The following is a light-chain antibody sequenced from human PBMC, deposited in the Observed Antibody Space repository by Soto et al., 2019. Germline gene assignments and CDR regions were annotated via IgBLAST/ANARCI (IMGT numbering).Light chain of an antibody. V-gene: IGLV1-51*01. J-gene: IGLJ1*01. CDR1: SSNIGGNS. Sequence: QSVLTQPPSVSAAPGQKVTISCSGSSSNIGGNSVSWYQQLPGTAPKLLIYDDNKRPSGIPDRFSGPKSGTSATLGITGFQTGDAADYYCGSWDSSLSAYVFGTGTKVTVL. CDR3: GSWDSSLSAYV. CDR2: DDN.